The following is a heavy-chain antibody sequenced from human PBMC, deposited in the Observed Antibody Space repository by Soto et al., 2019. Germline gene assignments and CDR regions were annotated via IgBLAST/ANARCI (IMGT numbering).Heavy chain of an antibody. CDR3: VRDSDLNLGAMTTVTAFDY. V-gene: IGHV6-1*01. Sequence: SQTLSLTCAISGDSVSGNSVAWNWIRQSPSRGLEWLGRTFYRSKWYNDYAVSVKSRITINPDTSKNHFSLQLNSVTPEDTAVYYCVRDSDLNLGAMTTVTAFDYWGQGALVTVSS. CDR2: TFYRSKWYN. J-gene: IGHJ4*02. CDR1: GDSVSGNSVA. D-gene: IGHD4-17*01.